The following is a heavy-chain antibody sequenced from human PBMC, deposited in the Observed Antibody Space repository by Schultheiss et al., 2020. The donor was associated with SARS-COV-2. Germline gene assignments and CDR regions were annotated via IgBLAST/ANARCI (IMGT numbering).Heavy chain of an antibody. CDR3: ARGGSGWFREGTHPDWYFDL. CDR2: INHGEGT. J-gene: IGHJ2*01. V-gene: IGHV4-34*01. CDR1: GGSFSGYY. Sequence: SETLSLTCAVYGGSFSGYYWSWIRQPPGKGLEWIGEINHGEGTNYNPSLKSRVTISVDTSKNQFSLKLSSVTAADTAVYYCARGGSGWFREGTHPDWYFDLWGRGTLVTVSS. D-gene: IGHD6-19*01.